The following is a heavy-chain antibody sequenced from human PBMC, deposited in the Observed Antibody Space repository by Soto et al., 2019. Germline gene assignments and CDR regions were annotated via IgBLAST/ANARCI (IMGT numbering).Heavy chain of an antibody. D-gene: IGHD6-13*01. Sequence: ASVKVSCKASGYTFTSYSMHWVRQAPGQRLEWMGWINAGNGNTHYSQKFQGRITITTDASASTAYMELSSLRSEDTAVYYCAKEFGSTWIDHWGEGTLVTVSS. CDR3: AKEFGSTWIDH. CDR1: GYTFTSYS. V-gene: IGHV1-3*01. CDR2: INAGNGNT. J-gene: IGHJ4*02.